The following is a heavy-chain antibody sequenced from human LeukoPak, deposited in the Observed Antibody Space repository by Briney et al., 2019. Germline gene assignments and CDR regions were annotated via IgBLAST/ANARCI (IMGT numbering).Heavy chain of an antibody. CDR2: IYPGDSDT. Sequence: GESLKISCKGSGYSFTSYWIGRVRQMPGKGLEWMGIIYPGDSDTRYSPSFQGQVTISADKSISTAYLQWSSLKASDTAMYYCARSRRYNWNDVMAFDIWGQGTMVTVSS. V-gene: IGHV5-51*01. CDR1: GYSFTSYW. J-gene: IGHJ3*02. D-gene: IGHD1-20*01. CDR3: ARSRRYNWNDVMAFDI.